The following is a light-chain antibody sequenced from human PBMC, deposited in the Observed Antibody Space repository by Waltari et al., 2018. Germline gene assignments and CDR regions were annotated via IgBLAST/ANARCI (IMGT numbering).Light chain of an antibody. Sequence: EIVMTQSPATLPVSPGERVTLPCRASQSLGSFLACYQQKLGQAPRPLISGISTRATGIPARFSGSGSGTDFTLTISSLESEDFAVYYCQQYKSWPLTFGPGTKVDIK. CDR2: GIS. J-gene: IGKJ3*01. CDR1: QSLGSF. V-gene: IGKV3-15*01. CDR3: QQYKSWPLT.